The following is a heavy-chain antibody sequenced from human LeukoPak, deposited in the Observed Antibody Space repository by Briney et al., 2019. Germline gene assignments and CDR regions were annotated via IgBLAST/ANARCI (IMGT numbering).Heavy chain of an antibody. CDR2: IYHSGST. V-gene: IGHV4-39*07. Sequence: PSETLSLTCTVSGGSISSSSYYWDWIRQPPGKGLEWIGSIYHSGSTYYNPSLKSRFTISVDTSKNQFSLKLRSVTAADTAVYYCARGHGSGSSYYYYGMDVWGQGTTVTVSS. J-gene: IGHJ6*02. CDR3: ARGHGSGSSYYYYGMDV. CDR1: GGSISSSSYY. D-gene: IGHD3-10*01.